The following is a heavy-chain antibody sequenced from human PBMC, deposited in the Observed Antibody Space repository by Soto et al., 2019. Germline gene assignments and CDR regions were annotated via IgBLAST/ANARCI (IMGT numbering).Heavy chain of an antibody. Sequence: SVKVSCKASGGTFSSYRINWVRQAPGQRLEWVGGIVPIYRTADYAQKFQGRVTITADESARTSYMELRSLKSQDTAVYYCVRDSGAKLSSSWGQGTLVTVS. CDR1: GGTFSSYR. D-gene: IGHD6-13*01. V-gene: IGHV1-69*13. CDR2: IVPIYRTA. CDR3: VRDSGAKLSSS. J-gene: IGHJ4*02.